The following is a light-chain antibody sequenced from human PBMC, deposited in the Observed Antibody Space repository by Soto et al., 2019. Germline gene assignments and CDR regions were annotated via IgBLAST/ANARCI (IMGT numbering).Light chain of an antibody. CDR1: QCISSW. V-gene: IGKV1-27*01. Sequence: IQMTHSPSAVSASVVERVTITFLASQCISSWLAWYQQKPGKVPKLLIYAASTLQSGVPSRFSGGGSGTDFTFTISSLQPEDVATYYCQKYNSAPINFGQGTRLEIK. J-gene: IGKJ5*01. CDR3: QKYNSAPIN. CDR2: AAS.